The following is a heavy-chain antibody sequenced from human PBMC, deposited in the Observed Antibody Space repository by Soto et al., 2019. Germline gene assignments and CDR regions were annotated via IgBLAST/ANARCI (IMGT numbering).Heavy chain of an antibody. Sequence: QLQLQESGPGLVKPSETLSLTCTVSGGSISSSSYYWGWIRQPPGKGLEWIGSIYYSGSTYYNPSLKPRVTISVDTSNNQFSLMLSSVTAADTAVYYCARHGSGSYYNNWFDPWGQGTLVTVSS. CDR1: GGSISSSSYY. CDR3: ARHGSGSYYNNWFDP. D-gene: IGHD3-10*01. CDR2: IYYSGST. V-gene: IGHV4-39*01. J-gene: IGHJ5*02.